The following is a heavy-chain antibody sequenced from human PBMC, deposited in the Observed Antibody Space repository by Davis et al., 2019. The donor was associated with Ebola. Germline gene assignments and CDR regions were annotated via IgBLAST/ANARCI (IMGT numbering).Heavy chain of an antibody. CDR1: GYTFTGYY. D-gene: IGHD6-13*01. CDR3: ARQEALYGSIDN. J-gene: IGHJ4*02. CDR2: INPNSGGT. V-gene: IGHV1-2*06. Sequence: AASVKVSCKASGYTFTGYYMHWVRQAPGQGLEWMGRINPNSGGTNYAQKFQGRVTMTRDTSISTAYMELSRLRSDDTAVYYCARQEALYGSIDNWGQGTLVTVSS.